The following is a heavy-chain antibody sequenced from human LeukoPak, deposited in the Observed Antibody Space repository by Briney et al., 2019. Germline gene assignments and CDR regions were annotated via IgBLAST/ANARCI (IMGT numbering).Heavy chain of an antibody. D-gene: IGHD6-6*01. J-gene: IGHJ4*02. CDR2: INPNSGGT. Sequence: ASVKVSCKASGYTFTGYYMHWVRQAPGQGLEWMGWINPNSGGTNYAQKFQGRVTMTRDTSISTAYMELSRLRSDDTAVYYCARTTEYSSSSSLDYWGQGTLVTVSS. CDR1: GYTFTGYY. CDR3: ARTTEYSSSSSLDY. V-gene: IGHV1-2*02.